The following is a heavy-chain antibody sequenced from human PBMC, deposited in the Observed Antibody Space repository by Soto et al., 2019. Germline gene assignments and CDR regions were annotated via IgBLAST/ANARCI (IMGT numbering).Heavy chain of an antibody. D-gene: IGHD3-3*01. Sequence: ASVKVSCKASGYTFTSYDINWVRQATGQGLEWMGWMNPNSGNTGYAQKFQGRVTMTRNTSISTAYMELSSLRSEDTAVYYCARGVQYDFWSGYPPSNYYMDVLGKLTTVTVSS. V-gene: IGHV1-8*01. CDR3: ARGVQYDFWSGYPPSNYYMDV. CDR1: GYTFTSYD. J-gene: IGHJ6*03. CDR2: MNPNSGNT.